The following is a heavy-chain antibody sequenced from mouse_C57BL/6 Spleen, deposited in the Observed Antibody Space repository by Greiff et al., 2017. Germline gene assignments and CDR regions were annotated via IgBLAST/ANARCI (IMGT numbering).Heavy chain of an antibody. CDR1: GYSITSGYY. J-gene: IGHJ1*03. V-gene: IGHV3-6*01. Sequence: VQLQQSGPGLVKPSQSLSLTCSVTGYSITSGYYWNWIRQFPGNKLEWMGYISYDGSNNYNPSLKNRISITRDTSKNQFFLKLNSVTTEDTATYYCARETVVRYFDVWGTGTTVTVSS. CDR2: ISYDGSN. CDR3: ARETVVRYFDV. D-gene: IGHD1-1*01.